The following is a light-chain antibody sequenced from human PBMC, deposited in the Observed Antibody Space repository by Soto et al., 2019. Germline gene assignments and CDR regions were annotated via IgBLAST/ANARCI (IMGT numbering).Light chain of an antibody. Sequence: DIQMTQSPSTLSASVGDRVTMGCGGSDSISSWLALYQQKPGKGPKLLIYDASSLESGAPSRFSGSGSGTEFTLTSSSLQPDYFTTYYCQQYYSYSPWTFGQGTKV. CDR2: DAS. V-gene: IGKV1-5*01. CDR3: QQYYSYSPWT. J-gene: IGKJ1*01. CDR1: DSISSW.